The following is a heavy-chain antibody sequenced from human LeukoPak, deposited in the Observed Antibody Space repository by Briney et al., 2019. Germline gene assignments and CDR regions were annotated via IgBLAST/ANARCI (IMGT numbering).Heavy chain of an antibody. J-gene: IGHJ4*02. V-gene: IGHV1-46*01. Sequence: ASVKVSCKASGYTFTSYYMHWVRQAPGQGLEWMGIINPSGGSTSYAQKFQGRVTMTRDMSTSTVYMELSSLRSEDTAVYYCARDLLTYYDSSGYSLPFDYWGQGTLVTVSS. CDR3: ARDLLTYYDSSGYSLPFDY. CDR2: INPSGGST. D-gene: IGHD3-22*01. CDR1: GYTFTSYY.